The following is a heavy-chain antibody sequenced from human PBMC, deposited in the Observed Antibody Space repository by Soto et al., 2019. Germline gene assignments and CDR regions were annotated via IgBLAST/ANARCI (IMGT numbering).Heavy chain of an antibody. Sequence: PGGSLRLSCAASGFSLSDYWMHWVRQVPGKGLLWVSRISVDGRDTTYVDSVKGRFTISRDNAKNTLYLQMDSLRAEDTAVYYCVRAPEQRPIDFWGQGSLVTVSS. CDR1: GFSLSDYW. D-gene: IGHD6-19*01. V-gene: IGHV3-74*03. J-gene: IGHJ4*01. CDR3: VRAPEQRPIDF. CDR2: ISVDGRDT.